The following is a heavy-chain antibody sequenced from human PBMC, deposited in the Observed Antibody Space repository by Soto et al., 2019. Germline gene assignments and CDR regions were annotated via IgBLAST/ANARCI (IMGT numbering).Heavy chain of an antibody. V-gene: IGHV3-23*01. Sequence: PGGSLRLSCAASGFTISISAMTWVRQAPGKGLEWVSGISGSGGSTYYADSVKGRFTISKDNSKNTLYLQMNSLRAEDTAIYYCAKDITSSDYWGQGTLVTVSS. J-gene: IGHJ4*02. CDR1: GFTISISA. CDR2: ISGSGGST. CDR3: AKDITSSDY. D-gene: IGHD1-20*01.